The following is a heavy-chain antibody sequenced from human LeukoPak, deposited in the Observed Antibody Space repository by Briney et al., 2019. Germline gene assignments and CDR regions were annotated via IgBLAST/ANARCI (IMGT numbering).Heavy chain of an antibody. CDR1: GFTFSGYS. J-gene: IGHJ2*01. CDR3: ARDAGYSSGWSHWYLDL. D-gene: IGHD6-19*01. Sequence: GGSLRLSCAASGFTFSGYSLNWVRQAPGKGLEWVSYISGSGSTIYYADSVKGRFTISRDKAKNSIYLQMNSLTDEDTAVYYCARDAGYSSGWSHWYLDLWGRGTLVTV. V-gene: IGHV3-48*02. CDR2: ISGSGSTI.